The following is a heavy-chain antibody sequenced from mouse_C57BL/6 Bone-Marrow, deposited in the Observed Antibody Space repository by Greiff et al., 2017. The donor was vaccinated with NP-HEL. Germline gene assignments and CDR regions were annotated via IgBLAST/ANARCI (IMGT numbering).Heavy chain of an antibody. CDR1: GFNIKDDY. CDR3: TRGCYYGSSYLPGDY. CDR2: IDPDNGDT. D-gene: IGHD1-1*01. V-gene: IGHV14-4*01. J-gene: IGHJ2*01. Sequence: VQLQQSGAELVRPGASVKLSCTASGFNIKDDYMHWVKQRPEQGLEWIGWIDPDNGDTEYASKFQGKATITADTSSNTAYLQLSSLTSEDSAVYYCTRGCYYGSSYLPGDYWGQGTTLTVSS.